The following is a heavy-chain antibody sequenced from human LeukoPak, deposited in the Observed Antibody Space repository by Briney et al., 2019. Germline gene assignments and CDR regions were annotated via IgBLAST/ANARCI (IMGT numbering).Heavy chain of an antibody. CDR2: IYHSGST. CDR1: GGSISSGGYS. V-gene: IGHV4-30-2*01. CDR3: ARGVTKVRGVIMVYFDY. J-gene: IGHJ4*02. Sequence: PSETLSLTCAVSGGSISSGGYSWSWLPQPPGKGQEWIGYIYHSGSTYYNPSLKSRATNSVDRSKNQFSLKLSSVTAADTAVYYCARGVTKVRGVIMVYFDYWGQGTLVTVSS. D-gene: IGHD3-10*01.